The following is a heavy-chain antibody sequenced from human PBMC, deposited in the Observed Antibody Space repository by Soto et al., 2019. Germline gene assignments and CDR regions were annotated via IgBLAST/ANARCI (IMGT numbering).Heavy chain of an antibody. CDR2: IYYSGST. V-gene: IGHV4-39*01. D-gene: IGHD6-13*01. CDR1: GGSISSSSYY. CDR3: ARHVGSSWQRGALDWFDP. J-gene: IGHJ5*02. Sequence: PSETLSLTCTVSGGSISSSSYYWGWIRQPPGKGLEWIGSIYYSGSTYYNPSLKSRVTISVDTSKNQFSLKLSSVTAADTAVYYCARHVGSSWQRGALDWFDPWGQGTLVTVSS.